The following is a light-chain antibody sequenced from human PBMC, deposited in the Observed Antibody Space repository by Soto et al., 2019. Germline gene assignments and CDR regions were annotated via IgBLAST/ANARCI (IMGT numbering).Light chain of an antibody. V-gene: IGKV1-5*01. J-gene: IGKJ2*01. CDR3: HTYNSYSLHT. Sequence: DIQMTQSPSTLSASVGDRITITCRASRSVSRRLAWYQQKPGKAPKLLIYDASSLESGVPSRFSGRGSGTEFTLTISSLQPDDCATYYCHTYNSYSLHTFGQGTKV. CDR1: RSVSRR. CDR2: DAS.